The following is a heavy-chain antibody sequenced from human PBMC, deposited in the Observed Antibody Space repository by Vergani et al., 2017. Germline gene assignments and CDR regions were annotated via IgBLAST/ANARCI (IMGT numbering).Heavy chain of an antibody. Sequence: QVQLVQSGAEVKKPGASVKVSCKASGYPFTSYDINWVRQATGQGLEWMGWMNPNSGNTGYAQKFQGRVTMTRNTSISTAYMGLRRLRSEDTAVYYCARGRKEDGSSTSCDEVDGWGQGRLVTVSS. J-gene: IGHJ4*02. CDR2: MNPNSGNT. D-gene: IGHD2-2*01. V-gene: IGHV1-8*01. CDR3: ARGRKEDGSSTSCDEVDG. CDR1: GYPFTSYD.